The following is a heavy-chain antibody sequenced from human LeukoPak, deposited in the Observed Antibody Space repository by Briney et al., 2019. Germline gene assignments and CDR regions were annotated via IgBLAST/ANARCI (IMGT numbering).Heavy chain of an antibody. CDR2: INHSGST. J-gene: IGHJ6*02. D-gene: IGHD2-2*01. Sequence: SETLSLTCAVYGGSFSGYYWSWIRQPPGKGLEWIGEINHSGSTNYNPSLKSRVTISVDTSKNQFSLKLSSVTAADTAVYYCASLYCSSTSCYEGLYYYYGMDVWGQGTTVTVSS. CDR3: ASLYCSSTSCYEGLYYYYGMDV. CDR1: GGSFSGYY. V-gene: IGHV4-34*01.